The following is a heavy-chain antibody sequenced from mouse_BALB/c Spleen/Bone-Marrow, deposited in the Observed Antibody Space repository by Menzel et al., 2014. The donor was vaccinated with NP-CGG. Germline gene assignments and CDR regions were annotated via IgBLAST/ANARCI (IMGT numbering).Heavy chain of an antibody. CDR3: NRYDWYFDV. J-gene: IGHJ1*01. CDR2: IDPENGDT. Sequence: EVQLQQSGAELVRSGASVKLSCTASGFNIKDYYMHWVKQRPEQGLEWIGCIDPENGDTEYAPKFQGKATMTADTSSNTAYLQLSSLTSEDTAVYYCNRYDWYFDVWGAGTTVTVSS. V-gene: IGHV14-4*02. D-gene: IGHD2-14*01. CDR1: GFNIKDYY.